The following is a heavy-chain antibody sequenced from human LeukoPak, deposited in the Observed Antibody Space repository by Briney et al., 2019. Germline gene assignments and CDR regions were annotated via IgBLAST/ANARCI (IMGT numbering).Heavy chain of an antibody. V-gene: IGHV4-34*01. J-gene: IGHJ4*02. CDR2: INHSGST. D-gene: IGHD5-12*01. Sequence: KPSETLSLTCAVYGGSFSGYYWSWISQPPGKGLEWIGEINHSGSTNYNPSLKSRVTISVDTSKNQFSLKLSSVTAADTAVYYCASRSFGYLKKTFDYWGQGTLVTVSS. CDR1: GGSFSGYY. CDR3: ASRSFGYLKKTFDY.